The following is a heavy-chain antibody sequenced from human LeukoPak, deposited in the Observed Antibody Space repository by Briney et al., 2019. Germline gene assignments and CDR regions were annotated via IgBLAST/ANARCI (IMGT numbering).Heavy chain of an antibody. CDR3: ARSGIRGGFDY. J-gene: IGHJ4*02. D-gene: IGHD2-15*01. Sequence: SETLSLTCTVSGGSISSYYWSWIRQPPGKGLEWIGEINHSGSTNYNPSLKSRVTISVDTSKNQFSLKLSSVTAADTAVYYCARSGIRGGFDYWGQGTLVTVSS. V-gene: IGHV4-34*01. CDR1: GGSISSYY. CDR2: INHSGST.